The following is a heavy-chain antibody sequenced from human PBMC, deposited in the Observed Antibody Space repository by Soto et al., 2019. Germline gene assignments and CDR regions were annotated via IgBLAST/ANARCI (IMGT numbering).Heavy chain of an antibody. D-gene: IGHD1-1*01. V-gene: IGHV5-51*01. CDR3: ARVEQGRRYLYGLDV. Sequence: GESLKISCQGSGYNFTTHYISWVRQMPGKGLEGMGITYPGDSDTTYSPFFQVQVTLSAHKSTSTAYLQWSSLKASDTAMYYCARVEQGRRYLYGLDVWGQGIRVTVSS. CDR1: GYNFTTHY. CDR2: TYPGDSDT. J-gene: IGHJ6*02.